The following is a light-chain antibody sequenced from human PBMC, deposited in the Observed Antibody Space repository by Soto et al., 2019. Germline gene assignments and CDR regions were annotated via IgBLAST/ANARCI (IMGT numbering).Light chain of an antibody. Sequence: EIVLTQSPGTLSLSPWERATLSCRASQSVSSSYLAWYQQQPGQAPRLLIYGASSRATGIPDGFSGSGSGTDFTLTISRLEPEDFAVYYCQHYGSSPLTFGGGTKVDIK. CDR3: QHYGSSPLT. V-gene: IGKV3-20*01. CDR2: GAS. J-gene: IGKJ4*01. CDR1: QSVSSSY.